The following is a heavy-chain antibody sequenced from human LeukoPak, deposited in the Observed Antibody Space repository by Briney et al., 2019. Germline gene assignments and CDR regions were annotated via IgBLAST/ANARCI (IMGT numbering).Heavy chain of an antibody. D-gene: IGHD6-25*01. CDR1: GGSISSGSNY. J-gene: IGHJ5*02. CDR2: IYTSGST. Sequence: SSETLSLTCTVSGGSISSGSNYWSWIRQPAGKGLEWIGRIYTSGSTNYNPSLKSRVTISVDTSKNQFSLKLSSVTAADTAVYYCARGGDWFDPWGQGTLVTVSS. V-gene: IGHV4-61*02. CDR3: ARGGDWFDP.